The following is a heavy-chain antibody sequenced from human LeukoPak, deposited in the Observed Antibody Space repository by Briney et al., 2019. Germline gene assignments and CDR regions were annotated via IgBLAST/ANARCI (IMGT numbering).Heavy chain of an antibody. CDR2: IYPGDSDT. V-gene: IGHV5-51*01. Sequence: GESLKISCKGSGYSFTSYWIGWVRQIPGKGLEWMGIIYPGDSDTRYSPSFQGQVTISADKSISTAYLQWSSLKASDTAMYYCARQTVTYYYDSSGYYPPDYWGQGTLVTVSS. CDR3: ARQTVTYYYDSSGYYPPDY. CDR1: GYSFTSYW. D-gene: IGHD3-22*01. J-gene: IGHJ4*02.